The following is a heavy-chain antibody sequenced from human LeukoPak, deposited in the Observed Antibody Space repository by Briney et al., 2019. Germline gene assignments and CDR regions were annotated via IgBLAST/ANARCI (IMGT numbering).Heavy chain of an antibody. Sequence: SETLSLTCTVSGGSISSYCWSWIRQPPGKGLEWIGYIYYGGSTNYNPSLKSRVTISVDTSKNQFSLKLSSVTAADTAVYYCARVITVHWFQDYGFWSGLMDVWGKGTTVTVSS. D-gene: IGHD3-3*01. CDR2: IYYGGST. J-gene: IGHJ6*04. CDR1: GGSISSYC. V-gene: IGHV4-59*01. CDR3: ARVITVHWFQDYGFWSGLMDV.